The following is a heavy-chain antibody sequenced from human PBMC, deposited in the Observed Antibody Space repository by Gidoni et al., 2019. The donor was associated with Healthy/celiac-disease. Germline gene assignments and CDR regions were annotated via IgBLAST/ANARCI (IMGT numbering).Heavy chain of an antibody. D-gene: IGHD4-17*01. CDR1: GFPFTSYA. V-gene: IGHV3-23*04. Sequence: EVHLVESGGGLVQPGGSLRLSCAASGFPFTSYAMGWVRQAPGKGLEWVSAISGSGGSTYYADSVKGRFTISRDNSKNTLYLQMNSLRAEDTAVYYCAKDPDYYGDYADNWFDPWGQGTLVTVSS. J-gene: IGHJ5*02. CDR3: AKDPDYYGDYADNWFDP. CDR2: ISGSGGST.